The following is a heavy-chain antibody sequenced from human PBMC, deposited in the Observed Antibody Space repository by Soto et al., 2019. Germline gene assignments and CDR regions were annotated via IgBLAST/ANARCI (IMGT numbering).Heavy chain of an antibody. CDR3: ARSLYSSSWYHSGNSYYYYGMDV. CDR2: IIAFSDIV. D-gene: IGHD6-13*01. Sequence: QVQLVQSGAEVKKPGSSVKVSCKASGGTFGIYAITWVRQAPGQGLEWMGGIIAFSDIVNYTQKLQGRVTITADESTSPAYLDLSSLRSDDTAVYYCARSLYSSSWYHSGNSYYYYGMDVWGQGTTVTVSS. J-gene: IGHJ6*02. CDR1: GGTFGIYA. V-gene: IGHV1-69*12.